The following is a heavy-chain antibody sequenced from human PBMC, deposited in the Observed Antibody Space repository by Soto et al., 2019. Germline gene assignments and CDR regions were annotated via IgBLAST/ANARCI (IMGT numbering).Heavy chain of an antibody. Sequence: GGSLRLSCAASGITFSSYSMNWVRQAPGKGLEWVSSISSTSSYIFYADSVKGRFTISRDNAKNSLYLQMNSLRAEDTAVYYCATVATIFTDLDYWGQGALVTVSS. CDR2: ISSTSSYI. V-gene: IGHV3-21*01. J-gene: IGHJ4*02. CDR3: ATVATIFTDLDY. CDR1: GITFSSYS. D-gene: IGHD3-9*01.